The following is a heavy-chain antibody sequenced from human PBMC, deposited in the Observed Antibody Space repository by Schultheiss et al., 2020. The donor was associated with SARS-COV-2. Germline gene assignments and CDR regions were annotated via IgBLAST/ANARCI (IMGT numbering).Heavy chain of an antibody. CDR2: INHSGST. CDR1: DGSFSGFY. D-gene: IGHD6-13*01. J-gene: IGHJ6*02. CDR3: ARGFSSSWYAGMDV. Sequence: SETLSLTCAVNDGSFSGFYWSWIRQPPGKGLEWIGEINHSGSTNYNPSLKSRVTISVDTSKNQFSLKLSSVTAADTAVYYCARGFSSSWYAGMDVWGQGTTVTVSS. V-gene: IGHV4-34*01.